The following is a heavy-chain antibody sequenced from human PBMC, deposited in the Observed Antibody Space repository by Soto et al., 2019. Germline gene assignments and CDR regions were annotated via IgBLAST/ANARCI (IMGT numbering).Heavy chain of an antibody. Sequence: GECLKLSCATSGFRFPNFLISWVCPTPGKGHEWMVRIALIDSYTNYNPSFKGDVTFSSAESINTAYLQWSSLKASDTAMYNSARHREPDSPFMGVTTKGLDNWAQGTLVTVSS. J-gene: IGHJ4*02. CDR2: IALIDSYT. D-gene: IGHD4-17*01. CDR3: ARHREPDSPFMGVTTKGLDN. V-gene: IGHV5-10-1*01. CDR1: GFRFPNFL.